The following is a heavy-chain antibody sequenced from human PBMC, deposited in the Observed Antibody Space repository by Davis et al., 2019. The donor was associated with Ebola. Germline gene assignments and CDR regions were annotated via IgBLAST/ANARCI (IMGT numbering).Heavy chain of an antibody. CDR1: GFTFSSYS. J-gene: IGHJ6*02. Sequence: GESLKISCAASGFTFSSYSMNWVRQAPGKGLEWVSYISSSSSTIYYADSVKGLFTISRDNAKNSLYLQMNSLRAEDTAVYYCARGRYYYGMDVWGQGTTVTVSS. CDR2: ISSSSSTI. CDR3: ARGRYYYGMDV. V-gene: IGHV3-48*01.